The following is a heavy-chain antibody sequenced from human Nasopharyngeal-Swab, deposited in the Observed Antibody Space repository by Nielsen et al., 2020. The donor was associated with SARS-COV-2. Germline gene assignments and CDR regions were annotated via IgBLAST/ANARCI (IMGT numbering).Heavy chain of an antibody. CDR2: INTDGRRT. J-gene: IGHJ4*02. CDR3: ARDLGGFGGY. CDR1: GFSFSTFW. V-gene: IGHV3-74*01. Sequence: LSLTCAASGFSFSTFWMHWVRQVPGEGLVWVSRINTDGRRTNYAESVKGRFTISRDNVKNMPYLQMNNLRPEDTAVYYCARDLGGFGGYWGQGTLATVSS. D-gene: IGHD4-23*01.